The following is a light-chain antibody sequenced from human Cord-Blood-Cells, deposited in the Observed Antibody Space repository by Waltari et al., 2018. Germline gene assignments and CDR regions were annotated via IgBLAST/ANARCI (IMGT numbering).Light chain of an antibody. J-gene: IGKJ2*01. CDR3: QQHYNWPPYT. CDR2: GAS. CDR1: QSVSSN. Sequence: EIVLTQSQATLSAAPGVRATLSSRASQSVSSNLAWYQQKPGQAPRPLIYGASTRATGSPARFCGSGSWAEFTITISSLQSEDFAVYYCQQHYNWPPYTFGQGTKLEIK. V-gene: IGKV3-15*01.